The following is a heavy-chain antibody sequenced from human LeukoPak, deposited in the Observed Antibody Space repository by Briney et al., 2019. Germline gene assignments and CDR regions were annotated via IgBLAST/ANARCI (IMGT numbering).Heavy chain of an antibody. V-gene: IGHV1-46*01. Sequence: ASVKVSCKASGYTFTSYYMHWVRQAPGQGLEWMGIINPSGGSTSYAQKFQGRVTMTRDTSTSTVYMELSSLRSEDTAVYYCARTDSSGYFDRQRHIDYCGQGTLVTVSS. CDR2: INPSGGST. J-gene: IGHJ4*02. CDR1: GYTFTSYY. CDR3: ARTDSSGYFDRQRHIDY. D-gene: IGHD3-22*01.